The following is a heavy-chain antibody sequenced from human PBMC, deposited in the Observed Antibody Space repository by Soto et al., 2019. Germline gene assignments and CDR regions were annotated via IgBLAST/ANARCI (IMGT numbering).Heavy chain of an antibody. CDR2: IIPILGIA. D-gene: IGHD3-10*01. CDR3: ARDKEGRYYYGSGGNWFDP. CDR1: GGTFSSYT. J-gene: IGHJ5*02. V-gene: IGHV1-69*04. Sequence: SVKVSCKASGGTFSSYTISWVRQAPGQGLEWMGRIIPILGIANYAQKFQGRVTITADKSTSTAYMELSSLRSEDTAVYYCARDKEGRYYYGSGGNWFDPWGQGTLVTVSS.